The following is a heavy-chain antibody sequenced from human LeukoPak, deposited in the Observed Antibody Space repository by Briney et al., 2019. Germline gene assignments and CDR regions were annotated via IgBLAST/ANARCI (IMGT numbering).Heavy chain of an antibody. CDR1: GFTFSSYS. CDR3: ARDLTMIVVVPEYYFDY. D-gene: IGHD3-22*01. CDR2: ISSSSSYI. V-gene: IGHV3-21*01. Sequence: GGSLRLSCAASGFTFSSYSMNWVRQAPGKGLEWVSSISSSSSYIYYADSVKGRFTISRDNAKNSLYLQMNSLRAEDTAVYYCARDLTMIVVVPEYYFDYWGQGTLVTVSS. J-gene: IGHJ4*02.